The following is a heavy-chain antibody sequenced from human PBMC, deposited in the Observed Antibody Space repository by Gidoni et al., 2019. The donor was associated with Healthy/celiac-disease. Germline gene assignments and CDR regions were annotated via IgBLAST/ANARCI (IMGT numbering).Heavy chain of an antibody. Sequence: QVQLVESGGGVVQPGRSLRLSCAASGFTFSSYGMLGVRQAPGKGLEWVAVIWYDGSNKYYADSVKGRFTISRDNSKNTLYLQMNSLRAEDTAVYYCARDSGPYYYDSSGYFDYWGQGTLVTVSS. V-gene: IGHV3-33*01. CDR2: IWYDGSNK. J-gene: IGHJ4*02. CDR1: GFTFSSYG. D-gene: IGHD3-22*01. CDR3: ARDSGPYYYDSSGYFDY.